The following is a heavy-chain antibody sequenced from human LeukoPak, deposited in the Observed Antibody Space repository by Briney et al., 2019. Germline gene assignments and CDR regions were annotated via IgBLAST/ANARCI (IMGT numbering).Heavy chain of an antibody. CDR1: GYTFTSYD. CDR3: ARKKVGSYYYYYYMDV. V-gene: IGHV1-8*02. J-gene: IGHJ6*03. CDR2: MNPNSGNT. Sequence: ASVKVSCKASGYTFTSYDMNWVRQATGQGLEWMGWMNPNSGNTGYSQKFQGRVTMTRNTSISTAHMELSSLKSEDTAVCYWARKKVGSYYYYYYMDVWGKGTTVTVSS. D-gene: IGHD2-15*01.